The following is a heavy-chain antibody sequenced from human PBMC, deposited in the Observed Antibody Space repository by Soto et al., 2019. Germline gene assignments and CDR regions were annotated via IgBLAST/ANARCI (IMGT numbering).Heavy chain of an antibody. J-gene: IGHJ4*02. CDR2: NNVYNGDI. CDR1: GYTFINYG. V-gene: IGHV1-18*03. CDR3: AKDPLAHYYDSSGPIDY. Sequence: ASVKVSCKASGYTFINYGITWVRQAPGRGLEWLGWNNVYNGDINYSQKFQGRVSMTSDTSTGTAYLELRNLRSDDMAVYYCAKDPLAHYYDSSGPIDYWGQGTLVTVSS. D-gene: IGHD3-22*01.